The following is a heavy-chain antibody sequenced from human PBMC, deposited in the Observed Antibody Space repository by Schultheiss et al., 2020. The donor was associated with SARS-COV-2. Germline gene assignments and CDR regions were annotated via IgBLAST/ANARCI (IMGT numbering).Heavy chain of an antibody. CDR2: INHSGST. D-gene: IGHD3-10*01. Sequence: ESLKISCAASGFTFSSYWMSWVRQPPGKALEWIGEINHSGSTNYNPSLKSRVTISVDTSKNQFSLKLSSVTAADTAVYYCAREFYGSGSYQRFGYYYYGMDVWGQGTTVTVSS. V-gene: IGHV4-34*01. CDR3: AREFYGSGSYQRFGYYYYGMDV. J-gene: IGHJ6*02. CDR1: GFTFSSYW.